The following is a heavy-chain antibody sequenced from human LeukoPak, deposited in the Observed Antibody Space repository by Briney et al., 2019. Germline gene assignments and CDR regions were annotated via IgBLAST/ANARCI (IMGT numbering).Heavy chain of an antibody. CDR2: INGDGSST. J-gene: IGHJ4*02. CDR3: ARRYYGVDY. CDR1: GFTFSSYW. D-gene: IGHD4-17*01. V-gene: IGHV3-74*01. Sequence: PGGSLRLSCAASGFTFSSYWMHWVRQAPGKGLVWVARINGDGSSTRYADSVKGRFTISRDNAKNTLYLQMNSLRADDTAVYYCARRYYGVDYWGQGTLVTVSS.